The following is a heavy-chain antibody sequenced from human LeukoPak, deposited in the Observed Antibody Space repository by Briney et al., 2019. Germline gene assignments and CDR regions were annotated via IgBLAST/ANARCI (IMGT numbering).Heavy chain of an antibody. J-gene: IGHJ4*02. CDR3: ARQRYYDFWSGYSITDY. D-gene: IGHD3-3*01. CDR2: IYYSGST. CDR1: GGSISSSSYY. Sequence: SETLSLTCTVSGGSISSSSYYWGWIRQPPGKGLEWIGSIYYSGSTYYNPSLKSRVTISVDTSKNQFSLKLSSVTAADTAVYYCARQRYYDFWSGYSITDYWGQGTLVTVSS. V-gene: IGHV4-39*01.